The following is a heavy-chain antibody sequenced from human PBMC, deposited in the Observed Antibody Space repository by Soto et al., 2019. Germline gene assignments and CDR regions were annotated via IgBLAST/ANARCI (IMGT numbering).Heavy chain of an antibody. CDR2: VYSGGAT. CDR1: GFTVSDKS. J-gene: IGHJ3*01. Sequence: GGSLRLSCAASGFTVSDKSMNWVRQAPGKGLEWVSVVYSGGATYYADSVKGRFTISRDTSENTLFLHMNSLRAEDTALYYCRGHHLAVGFDVWGQGTMVTVSS. CDR3: RGHHLAVGFDV. V-gene: IGHV3-53*01. D-gene: IGHD6-19*01.